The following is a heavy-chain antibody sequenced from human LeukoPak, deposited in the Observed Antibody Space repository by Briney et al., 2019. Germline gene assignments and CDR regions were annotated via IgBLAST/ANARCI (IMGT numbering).Heavy chain of an antibody. J-gene: IGHJ4*02. Sequence: GASVKVSCKASGYTITSYDINWVRQATGQGLEWMGWMNPNSGNTGYAQKFQGRVTMTRNTSISTAYMELSSLRSEDTAVYYCARGQGRMPTLEYWGQGTLVTVSS. CDR3: ARGQGRMPTLEY. CDR1: GYTITSYD. D-gene: IGHD2-2*01. V-gene: IGHV1-8*01. CDR2: MNPNSGNT.